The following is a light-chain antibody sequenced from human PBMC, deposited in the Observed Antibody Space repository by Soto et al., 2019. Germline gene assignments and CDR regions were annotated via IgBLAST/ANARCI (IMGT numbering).Light chain of an antibody. CDR3: SSYAASNNLGV. J-gene: IGLJ2*01. CDR1: SSDVGGYNY. Sequence: QSALTQPPSESGCPGQSVTISCIGTSSDVGGYNYVSWYQQHPGKAPKLMIYEVSKRPSGVPDRFSGSKSGNTASLTVSGLQAEDEADYYCSSYAASNNLGVFGGGTKVTVL. V-gene: IGLV2-8*01. CDR2: EVS.